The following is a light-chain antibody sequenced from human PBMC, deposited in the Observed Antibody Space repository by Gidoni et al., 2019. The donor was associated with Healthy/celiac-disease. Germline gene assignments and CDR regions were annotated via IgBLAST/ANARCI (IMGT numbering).Light chain of an antibody. CDR1: SSDVGGYNY. J-gene: IGLJ1*01. V-gene: IGLV2-14*03. Sequence: QSALPQPASVSGSPGQSITISCTGPSSDVGGYNYVPWYHQHPGKSPKLMIYDVSNRPSGVSNRFSGSKSGNTASLTISGLQAEDEADYYCSSYTSSSTYVFGTGTKVTVL. CDR2: DVS. CDR3: SSYTSSSTYV.